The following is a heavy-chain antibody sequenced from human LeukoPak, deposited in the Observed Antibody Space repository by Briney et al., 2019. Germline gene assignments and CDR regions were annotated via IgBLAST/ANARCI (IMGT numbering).Heavy chain of an antibody. D-gene: IGHD3-9*01. CDR2: IYYSGST. CDR3: ARGESRYFDWLIQPYYYYYGMDV. Sequence: SETLSLTCTVSGGSISSYYWSWIRQPPRKGLEWIGYIYYSGSTNYNPSLKSRVTISVDTSKNQFSLKLSSVTAADTAVYYCARGESRYFDWLIQPYYYYYGMDVWGQGTTVTVSS. CDR1: GGSISSYY. V-gene: IGHV4-59*01. J-gene: IGHJ6*02.